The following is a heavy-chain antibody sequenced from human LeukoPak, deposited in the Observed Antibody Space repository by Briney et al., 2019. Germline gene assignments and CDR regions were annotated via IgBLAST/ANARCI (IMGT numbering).Heavy chain of an antibody. CDR1: GFTFDDYA. D-gene: IGHD3-10*01. CDR3: ARFAAGGSYYYYMDV. Sequence: GGSLRLSCAASGFTFDDYAMHWVRQAPGKGLEWVSGISWNSGSIGYADSVKGRLTISRDNAKNSLYLQMNSLRADDTAVYYCARFAAGGSYYYYMDVWGKGTTVTVSS. J-gene: IGHJ6*03. CDR2: ISWNSGSI. V-gene: IGHV3-9*01.